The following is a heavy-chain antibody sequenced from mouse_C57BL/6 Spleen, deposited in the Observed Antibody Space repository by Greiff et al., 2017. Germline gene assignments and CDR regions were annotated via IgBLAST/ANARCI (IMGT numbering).Heavy chain of an antibody. D-gene: IGHD4-1*01. V-gene: IGHV10-1*01. CDR3: VRQAGTDFDY. CDR1: GFSFNTYA. CDR2: IRSKSNNYAT. J-gene: IGHJ2*01. Sequence: EVKVVESGGGLVQPKGSLKLSCAASGFSFNTYAMNWVRQAPGKGLEWVARIRSKSNNYATYYADSVKDRFTISRDDSESMLYLQMNNLKTEDTAMYYCVRQAGTDFDYWGQGTTLTVSS.